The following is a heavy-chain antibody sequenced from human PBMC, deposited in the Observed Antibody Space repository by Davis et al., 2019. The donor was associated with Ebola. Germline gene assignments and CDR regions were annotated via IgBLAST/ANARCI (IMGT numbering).Heavy chain of an antibody. CDR3: ARIVPDWYDSSGYSRNGRFDF. CDR2: IYRSGSA. CDR1: GFTVGSSY. V-gene: IGHV3-66*03. J-gene: IGHJ4*02. Sequence: GESLKISCAASGFTVGSSYMNWVRQVPGKGLEWVSVIYRSGSAYYADSVKGRFTISRDNSKRTVYLQMNGLRAEDTAVYFCARIVPDWYDSSGYSRNGRFDFWGLGTLVTVSS. D-gene: IGHD3-22*01.